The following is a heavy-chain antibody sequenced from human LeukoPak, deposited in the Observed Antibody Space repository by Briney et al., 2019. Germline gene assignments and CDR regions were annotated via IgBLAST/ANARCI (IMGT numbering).Heavy chain of an antibody. Sequence: PSETLSLTCAVYGGSLSGYYWSWIRQPPGKGLEWIGEINHSGSTNYNPSLKTRVTISVHTSKNQFSLKLSSVTAADTAVYYCAREGSGSYGHYWGQGTLVTVSS. CDR2: INHSGST. J-gene: IGHJ4*02. CDR1: GGSLSGYY. D-gene: IGHD1-26*01. CDR3: AREGSGSYGHY. V-gene: IGHV4-34*01.